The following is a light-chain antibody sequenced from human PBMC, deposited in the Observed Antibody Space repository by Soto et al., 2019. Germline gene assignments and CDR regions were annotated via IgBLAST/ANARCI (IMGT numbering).Light chain of an antibody. CDR2: AAA. J-gene: IGKJ4*01. Sequence: DSQMTQSPSSLSASVGDRVTITCRASQSISSYLNWYQQKPGKAPKLLIYAAASLQSGVPSRFSGIAAGTDFTLTSSSLQREDFATYYCQQSYSTLLTFGGGTKVEI. V-gene: IGKV1-39*01. CDR1: QSISSY. CDR3: QQSYSTLLT.